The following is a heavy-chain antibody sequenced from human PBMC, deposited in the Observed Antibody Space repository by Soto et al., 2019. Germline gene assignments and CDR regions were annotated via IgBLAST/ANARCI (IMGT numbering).Heavy chain of an antibody. V-gene: IGHV3-23*01. CDR2: IASTGDA. CDR3: AKEIAASATLWLDP. D-gene: IGHD6-13*01. J-gene: IGHJ5*02. CDR1: GFTLNYYA. Sequence: EVQLLESGGGLVQPGGSLRLSCAASGFTLNYYAINWVRQAPGKGLEWVSAIASTGDAYYVDSVKGRFTISRDNSKNTLSLQMNSLRAEDPAVYYCAKEIAASATLWLDPWGQGTLVTVSS.